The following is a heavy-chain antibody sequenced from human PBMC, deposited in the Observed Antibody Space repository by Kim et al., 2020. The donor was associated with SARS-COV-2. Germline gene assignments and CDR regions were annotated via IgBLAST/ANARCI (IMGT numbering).Heavy chain of an antibody. J-gene: IGHJ5*02. CDR1: GGSISSYY. V-gene: IGHV4-59*12. CDR2: IYYSGST. CDR3: ARERGWFDP. Sequence: SETLSLTCTVSGGSISSYYWSWIRQPPGEGLEWIGYIYYSGSTNYNPSLKSRVTLSVDTSKNQFSLKLSSVTAADTAVYYCARERGWFDPWGQGTLVTVSS.